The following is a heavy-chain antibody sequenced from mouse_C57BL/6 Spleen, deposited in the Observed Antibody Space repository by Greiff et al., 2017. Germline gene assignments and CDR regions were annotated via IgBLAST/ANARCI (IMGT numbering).Heavy chain of an antibody. CDR3: AKEGDYYGSSYND. V-gene: IGHV1-64*01. CDR1: GYTFTSYW. J-gene: IGHJ2*01. CDR2: IPPNSGST. D-gene: IGHD1-1*01. Sequence: QVQLQQPGAELVKPGASVKLSCKASGYTFTSYWMHWVKQRPGQGLEWIGMIPPNSGSTNYNEKFKSKATLTVDKSSSTAYMQLSSLTSEDSAVYYCAKEGDYYGSSYNDWGQGTTLTVSS.